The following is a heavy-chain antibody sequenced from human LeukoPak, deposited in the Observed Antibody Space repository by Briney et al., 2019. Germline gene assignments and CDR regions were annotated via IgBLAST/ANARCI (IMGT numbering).Heavy chain of an antibody. Sequence: GGSLRLSCAASGFTFSYYSTTWVRQAPGKGLEWVSSISSSSDYTYYADSVKGRFTISRDNAKNSLYLQMNSLRVEDTAVYYCARSQFGELLTGFDCWGQGTLVTVSS. CDR3: ARSQFGELLTGFDC. CDR2: ISSSSDYT. D-gene: IGHD3-10*01. J-gene: IGHJ4*02. CDR1: GFTFSYYS. V-gene: IGHV3-21*01.